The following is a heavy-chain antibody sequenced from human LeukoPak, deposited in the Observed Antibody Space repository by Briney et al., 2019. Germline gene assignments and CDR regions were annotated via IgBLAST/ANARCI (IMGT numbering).Heavy chain of an antibody. CDR3: ARDGAGLDYGDYGIYGMDV. D-gene: IGHD4-17*01. CDR1: GFTFSSYG. V-gene: IGHV3-33*01. J-gene: IGHJ6*02. CDR2: IWYDGSNK. Sequence: GGSLRLSCAASGFTFSSYGMHWVRQAPGKGLEWVAVIWYDGSNKYYADSVKGRFTISRDSSKNTLYLQMNSLRAEDTAVYYCARDGAGLDYGDYGIYGMDVWGQGTTVTVSS.